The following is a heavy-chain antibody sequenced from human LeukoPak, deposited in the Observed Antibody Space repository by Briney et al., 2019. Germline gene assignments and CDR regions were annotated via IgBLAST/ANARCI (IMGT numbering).Heavy chain of an antibody. CDR3: ARDGDGSGSYYNPTNYYGMDV. CDR2: ISSSSSTI. V-gene: IGHV3-48*01. D-gene: IGHD3-10*01. Sequence: GGSLRLSCAASGFTFSSYSMNWVRQAPGKGLEWVSYISSSSSTIYYADSVKGRFTISRDNAKNSLYLQMNSLRAEDTAVYYCARDGDGSGSYYNPTNYYGMDVWGQGTTVTVSS. CDR1: GFTFSSYS. J-gene: IGHJ6*02.